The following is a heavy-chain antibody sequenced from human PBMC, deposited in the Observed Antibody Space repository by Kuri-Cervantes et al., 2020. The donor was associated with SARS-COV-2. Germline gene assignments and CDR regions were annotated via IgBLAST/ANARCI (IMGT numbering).Heavy chain of an antibody. CDR1: GGSISSYY. J-gene: IGHJ3*02. CDR2: IYYSGST. V-gene: IGHV4-59*01. CDR3: ARALLCSSTSCYTDAFDI. D-gene: IGHD2-2*02. Sequence: SETLSLTCTASGGSISSYYWSWIRQPPGKGLEWIGYIYYSGSTNYNPSLKSRVTISVDTSKNQFSLKLSSVTAADTAVYYCARALLCSSTSCYTDAFDIWGQGTMVTVSS.